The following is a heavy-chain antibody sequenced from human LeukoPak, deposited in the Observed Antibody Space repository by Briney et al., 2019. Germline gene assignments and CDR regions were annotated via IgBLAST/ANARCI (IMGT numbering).Heavy chain of an antibody. CDR2: ISGSGGST. CDR3: AKYYYGTRDYFDY. J-gene: IGHJ4*02. CDR1: GFTFSSYA. V-gene: IGHV3-23*01. Sequence: AGGSLRLSCAASGFTFSSYAMSWVRQAPGKGLEWVSTISGSGGSTYYADSVKGRFTISRDNSKNTLYLQMNSLRAEDTAVYYCAKYYYGTRDYFDYWGQGTLVTVSS. D-gene: IGHD3-10*01.